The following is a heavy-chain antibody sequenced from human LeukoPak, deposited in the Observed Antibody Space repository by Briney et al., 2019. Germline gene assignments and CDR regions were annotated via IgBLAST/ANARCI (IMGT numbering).Heavy chain of an antibody. Sequence: GGSLRLSCAASGFTFSSYSMNWVRQAPGKGLEWVSSISTSSSYIYYADSVKGRFTISRDNAKNSLYLQMDSLRAEDTAVYYCARDRWLQSQRYFDYWGQGILVTVSS. J-gene: IGHJ4*02. CDR1: GFTFSSYS. CDR3: ARDRWLQSQRYFDY. V-gene: IGHV3-21*01. D-gene: IGHD5-24*01. CDR2: ISTSSSYI.